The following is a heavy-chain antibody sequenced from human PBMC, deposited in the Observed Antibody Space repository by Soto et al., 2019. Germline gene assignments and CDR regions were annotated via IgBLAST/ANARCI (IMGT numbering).Heavy chain of an antibody. D-gene: IGHD6-19*01. CDR1: GYTFTNYT. CDR3: ARVPAPSPYTGYSSGLDY. Sequence: ASVKVSCKASGYTFTNYTIHWMRQAPGQSLEWMGWINADNGETKISQKFQGRVTITRDTSAGSAYMELNSLRAEDTAVFYCARVPAPSPYTGYSSGLDYWGQGTLVTSPQ. CDR2: INADNGET. J-gene: IGHJ4*02. V-gene: IGHV1-3*01.